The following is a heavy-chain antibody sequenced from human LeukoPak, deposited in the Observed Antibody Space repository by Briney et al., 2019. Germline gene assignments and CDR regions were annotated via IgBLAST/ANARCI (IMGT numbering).Heavy chain of an antibody. CDR1: GGSISSYY. V-gene: IGHV4-59*01. D-gene: IGHD5-18*01. J-gene: IGHJ5*02. Sequence: SETLSLTCTVSGGSISSYYWSWLRQPPGKGLEWIGYIYYSGSTNYNPSLKSRVTISVDTSKNQFSLKLSSVTAADTAVYYCARTYSPQSNWFDPWGQGTLVTVSS. CDR3: ARTYSPQSNWFDP. CDR2: IYYSGST.